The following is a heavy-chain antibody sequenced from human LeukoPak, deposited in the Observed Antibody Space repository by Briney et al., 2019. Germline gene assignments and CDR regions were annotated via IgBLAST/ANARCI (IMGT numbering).Heavy chain of an antibody. CDR3: AKDRGGATSPGLV. CDR1: GFTFNSYG. CDR2: IPYDGSNK. Sequence: GGSLRLSCAASGFTFNSYGMHWVRQAPGKGLEWVAFIPYDGSNKYYADSVKGRFTISRDNSKNTLYLQMNSLRAEDTAVYYCAKDRGGATSPGLVWGKGTTVTVSS. D-gene: IGHD1-26*01. V-gene: IGHV3-30*02. J-gene: IGHJ6*04.